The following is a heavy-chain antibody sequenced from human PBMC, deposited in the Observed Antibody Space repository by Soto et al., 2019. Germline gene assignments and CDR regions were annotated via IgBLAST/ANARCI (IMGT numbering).Heavy chain of an antibody. J-gene: IGHJ4*02. CDR2: IIPIFGTA. CDR3: ARTVVMQFPAATFDY. V-gene: IGHV1-69*13. Sequence: SVKVSCKASGGTFSSYAISWVRQAPGQGLEWMGGIIPIFGTANYAQKFQGRVTITADEPTSTAYMELSSLRSEDTAVYYCARTVVMQFPAATFDYWGQGTLVTVSS. D-gene: IGHD2-2*01. CDR1: GGTFSSYA.